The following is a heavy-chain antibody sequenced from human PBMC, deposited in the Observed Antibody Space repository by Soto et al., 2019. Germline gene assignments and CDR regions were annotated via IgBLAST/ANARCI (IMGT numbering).Heavy chain of an antibody. Sequence: PGGSLRLSCAASGYTFSHYWMHWVRQAPGKGLGWVSRVNTDGTITTYADSVKGRFTISRDNAKNTLYLQMNSLGAEDTALYYCSYDTFGDKHFSGPGTPVTVSS. V-gene: IGHV3-74*01. CDR2: VNTDGTIT. CDR1: GYTFSHYW. J-gene: IGHJ4*02. CDR3: SYDTFGDKHF. D-gene: IGHD3-9*01.